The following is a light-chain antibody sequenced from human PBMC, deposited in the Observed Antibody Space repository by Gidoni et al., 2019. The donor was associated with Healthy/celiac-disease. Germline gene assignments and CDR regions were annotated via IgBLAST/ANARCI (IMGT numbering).Light chain of an antibody. CDR2: SNN. CDR1: SYNIGSKT. CDR3: AAWDDSLNGWV. Sequence: QSVLTQPPSASGTPGQRVTISRSGSSYNIGSKTVNWYQKLTGTAPQLRLYSNNQRPSGVPDRFSGSKSGTSASLAISGLQSEDEADYYCAAWDDSLNGWVFGGGTKLTVL. V-gene: IGLV1-44*01. J-gene: IGLJ3*02.